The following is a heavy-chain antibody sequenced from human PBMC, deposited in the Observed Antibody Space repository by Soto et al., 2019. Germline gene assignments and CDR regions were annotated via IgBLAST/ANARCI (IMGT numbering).Heavy chain of an antibody. V-gene: IGHV4-31*03. D-gene: IGHD6-13*01. J-gene: IGHJ4*02. Sequence: SETLSLTCTVSGGSISSGGYYWSWIRQHPGKGLEWIGYIYYSGSTYYNPSLKSRVTISVDTSKNQFSLKLSSVTAADTAVYYCARVQAWQQGTLDYWGQGTRVTVSS. CDR1: GGSISSGGYY. CDR3: ARVQAWQQGTLDY. CDR2: IYYSGST.